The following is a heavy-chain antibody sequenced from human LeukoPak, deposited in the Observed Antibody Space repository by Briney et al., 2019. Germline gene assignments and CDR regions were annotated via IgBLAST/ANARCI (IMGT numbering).Heavy chain of an antibody. CDR3: ARDPLSLLDDAFDI. CDR1: GYTFTSYG. D-gene: IGHD2-15*01. CDR2: ISAYNVNT. Sequence: ASVKVSCKASGYTFTSYGISWVRQAPGQGLEWMGWISAYNVNTNYSQKLQGRVTMTTDTSTSTAYMELRSLGSDDTAVYYCARDPLSLLDDAFDIWGQGTMVTVS. V-gene: IGHV1-18*01. J-gene: IGHJ3*02.